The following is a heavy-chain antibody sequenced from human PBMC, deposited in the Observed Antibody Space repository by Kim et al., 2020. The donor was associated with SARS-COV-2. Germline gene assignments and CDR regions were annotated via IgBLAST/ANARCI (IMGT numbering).Heavy chain of an antibody. CDR2: T. Sequence: TYYTDSVKGRFTGSRDNYKNTLYLQMNSLRVEDTAVYYCATKVVIATDYWGQGTLVTVSS. CDR3: ATKVVIATDY. D-gene: IGHD2-21*01. J-gene: IGHJ4*02. V-gene: IGHV3-23*01.